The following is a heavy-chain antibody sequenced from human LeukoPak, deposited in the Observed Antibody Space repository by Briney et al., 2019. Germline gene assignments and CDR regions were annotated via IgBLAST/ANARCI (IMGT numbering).Heavy chain of an antibody. V-gene: IGHV4-34*01. Sequence: PSETLSLTCAVYGGSFSGYYWSWIRQPPGKGLEWIGEINHSGSTNYNPSLKSRVTISVDTSKNQFSLKLSSVTAADTAVYYCARLIPFPGFSWLRWLQSPEDRYYFDYWGQGTLVTVSS. CDR1: GGSFSGYY. CDR3: ARLIPFPGFSWLRWLQSPEDRYYFDY. D-gene: IGHD5-24*01. CDR2: INHSGST. J-gene: IGHJ4*02.